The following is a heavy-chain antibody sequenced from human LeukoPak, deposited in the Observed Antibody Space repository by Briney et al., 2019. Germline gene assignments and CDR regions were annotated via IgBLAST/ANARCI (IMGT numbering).Heavy chain of an antibody. CDR1: GFTFSSYV. D-gene: IGHD1-1*01. J-gene: IGHJ6*03. V-gene: IGHV3-23*01. CDR2: IRGSGGTT. Sequence: GSLRLSCAASGFTFSSYVMSWVRQAPGKGLEWVSGIRGSGGTTYYADSVKGRFTISRDNSKNTLYLQMNSLRAEDTAVYYCAKQYKSYSYYYYMDVRGNGTTVTVSS. CDR3: AKQYKSYSYYYYMDV.